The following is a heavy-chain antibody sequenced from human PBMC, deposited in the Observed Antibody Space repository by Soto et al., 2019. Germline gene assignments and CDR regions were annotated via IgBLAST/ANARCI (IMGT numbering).Heavy chain of an antibody. CDR1: GYSFTSYW. V-gene: IGHV5-10-1*01. CDR3: ARPYYYGSGSYPLDYYYGMDV. J-gene: IGHJ6*02. Sequence: ESLKISCKGSGYSFTSYWISWVRQMPGKGLEWMGRIDPSDSYTTYSQSFQGHVTISADKSISTAYLQWSSLKASDTAMYYCARPYYYGSGSYPLDYYYGMDVWGQGTTVTVSS. CDR2: IDPSDSYT. D-gene: IGHD3-10*01.